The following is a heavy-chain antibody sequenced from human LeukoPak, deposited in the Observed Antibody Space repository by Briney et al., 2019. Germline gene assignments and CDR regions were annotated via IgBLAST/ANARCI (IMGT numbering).Heavy chain of an antibody. Sequence: GGSLRLSCAASGFTFSNYAMTWVRQAPGKGLEWVSSISNTGERTYYADSVKGRFTISRDNSKNTLYLQMNSLRAEDTAVYYCAKDALYYGSGSYPYYFDYWGQGTLVTVSS. CDR2: ISNTGERT. CDR3: AKDALYYGSGSYPYYFDY. CDR1: GFTFSNYA. D-gene: IGHD3-10*01. J-gene: IGHJ4*02. V-gene: IGHV3-23*01.